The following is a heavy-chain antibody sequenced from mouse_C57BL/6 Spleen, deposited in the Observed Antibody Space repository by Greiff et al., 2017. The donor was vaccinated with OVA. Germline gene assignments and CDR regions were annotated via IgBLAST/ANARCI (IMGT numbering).Heavy chain of an antibody. Sequence: QVQLQQPGAELVMPGASVKLSCKASGYTFTSYWMHWVKQRPGQGLEWIGEIDPSDSYTNFNQKFKGKSTLTVDKSSSTAYMQLSSLTSEDSAVYYCARGYEGYWGQGTLVTVSA. CDR1: GYTFTSYW. CDR2: IDPSDSYT. J-gene: IGHJ3*01. CDR3: ARGYEGY. V-gene: IGHV1-69*01. D-gene: IGHD2-12*01.